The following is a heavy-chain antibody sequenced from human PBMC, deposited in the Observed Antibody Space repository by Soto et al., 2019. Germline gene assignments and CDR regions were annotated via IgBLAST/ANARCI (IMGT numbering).Heavy chain of an antibody. J-gene: IGHJ4*02. D-gene: IGHD6-19*01. CDR1: GYTFSSYY. V-gene: IGHV1-46*01. Sequence: QVQLVQSGAEVKKPGASVKVSCKASGYTFSSYYMHWVRQAHGQGLEWMGVINPSGDSTNYAQKFQGIVTMTRDTSTSTVYLEVTSLRSEDTAVYYCARVGSQMIVAATDYFDYWGQGTLVTVSS. CDR3: ARVGSQMIVAATDYFDY. CDR2: INPSGDST.